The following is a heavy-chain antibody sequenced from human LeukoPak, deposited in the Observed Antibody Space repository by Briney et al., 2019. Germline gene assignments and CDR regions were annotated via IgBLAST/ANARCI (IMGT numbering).Heavy chain of an antibody. Sequence: GGSLRLSCAASGFTFSSSAMSWVRQAPGKGLEWVSNISGSGSGGSTYYADSVKGRFTISRDNSKNTLYLQMNSLRAEDTAVYYCARANEDIVVVPAAKFYYYYYMDVWGKGTTVTISS. J-gene: IGHJ6*03. CDR1: GFTFSSSA. D-gene: IGHD2-2*01. V-gene: IGHV3-23*01. CDR2: ISGSGSGGST. CDR3: ARANEDIVVVPAAKFYYYYYMDV.